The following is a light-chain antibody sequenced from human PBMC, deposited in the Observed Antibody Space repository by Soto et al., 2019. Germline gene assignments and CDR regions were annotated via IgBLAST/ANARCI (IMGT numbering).Light chain of an antibody. V-gene: IGKV1-5*03. Sequence: DIQMTQSPSTLSGSVGDRVTITCRASQTISSWLAWYQQKPGKAPKLLIYKASTLKSGVPSRFIGSGSGTEFTLTISSLQPDDFATYYCQQYNSYSEAFGQGTTVELK. CDR3: QQYNSYSEA. CDR1: QTISSW. CDR2: KAS. J-gene: IGKJ1*01.